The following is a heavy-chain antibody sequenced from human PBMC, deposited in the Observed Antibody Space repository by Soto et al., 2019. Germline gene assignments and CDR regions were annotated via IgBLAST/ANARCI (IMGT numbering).Heavy chain of an antibody. CDR3: TTDMMVRGVMFGDV. CDR1: GFTFSNAW. V-gene: IGHV3-15*07. D-gene: IGHD3-10*01. CDR2: IKSKTDGGTT. J-gene: IGHJ6*02. Sequence: EVQLVESGGGLVKPGGSLRLSCAASGFTFSNAWMNWVRQAPGKGLEWVGRIKSKTDGGTTDYAAPVKSRFTISRDDSKNTLYLQMNSLKTEDTAVYYCTTDMMVRGVMFGDVWGQGTTVTVSS.